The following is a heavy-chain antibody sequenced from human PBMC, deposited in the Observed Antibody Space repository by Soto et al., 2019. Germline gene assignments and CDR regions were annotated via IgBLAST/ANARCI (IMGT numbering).Heavy chain of an antibody. CDR1: GYSISSSSYY. J-gene: IGHJ3*02. CDR3: AIHVRIRRGTREYSSSSSAFDI. D-gene: IGHD6-6*01. CDR2: IYSSGST. Sequence: SETLSLTCAVSGYSISSSSYYWGWIRQPPGKGLEWIGSIYSSGSTYYNPSLKSRVTICVDTSKNQFSLKLSSVNAADTAVYYCAIHVRIRRGTREYSSSSSAFDIWGQGTMVTVSS. V-gene: IGHV4-39*01.